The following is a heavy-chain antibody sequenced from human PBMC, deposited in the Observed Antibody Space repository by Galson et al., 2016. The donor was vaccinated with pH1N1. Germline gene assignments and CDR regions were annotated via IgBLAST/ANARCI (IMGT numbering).Heavy chain of an antibody. CDR2: IYYTGTT. CDR1: GDSINNYY. CDR3: ARVLSSYRSLIDY. V-gene: IGHV4-59*01. D-gene: IGHD6-13*01. Sequence: TCSVSGDSINNYYWTWIRQPPGKGLEWIGYIYYTGTTKYNPSLKSRVTISVDMSKNQFSLKLNSATAADTAMYYCARVLSSYRSLIDYWGQGTLVTVSS. J-gene: IGHJ4*01.